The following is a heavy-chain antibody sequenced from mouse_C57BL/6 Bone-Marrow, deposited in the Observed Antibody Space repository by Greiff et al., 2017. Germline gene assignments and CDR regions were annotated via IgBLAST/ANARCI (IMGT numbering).Heavy chain of an antibody. J-gene: IGHJ3*01. D-gene: IGHD2-3*01. CDR3: ARERWVWFAY. CDR1: GFTFSSYA. Sequence: DVQLVESGGGLVKPGGSLKLSCAASGFTFSSYAMSWVRQTPEKRLEWVATISDGGSYTYYPDNVKGRFTISRDNAKNNLYLQMSHLKSEDTAMXYCARERWVWFAYGGQGTLVTVSA. CDR2: ISDGGSYT. V-gene: IGHV5-4*01.